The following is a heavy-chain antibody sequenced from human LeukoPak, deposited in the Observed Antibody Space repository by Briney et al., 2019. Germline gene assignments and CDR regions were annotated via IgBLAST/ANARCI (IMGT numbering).Heavy chain of an antibody. CDR1: GYTFTSYD. Sequence: ASVKVSCKASGYTFTSYDINWVRQATGQGLEWMGWMNPNSGNTGYAQKFQGRVTMTRNTSISTAYMELSSLRSEDTAVYYCARGYYYDSSGYYYYYYGMDVWGQGTTVTVS. J-gene: IGHJ6*02. CDR3: ARGYYYDSSGYYYYYYGMDV. V-gene: IGHV1-8*02. D-gene: IGHD3-22*01. CDR2: MNPNSGNT.